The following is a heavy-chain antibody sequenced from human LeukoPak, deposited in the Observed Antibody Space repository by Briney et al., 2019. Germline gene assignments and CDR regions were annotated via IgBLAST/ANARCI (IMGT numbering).Heavy chain of an antibody. V-gene: IGHV4-34*01. D-gene: IGHD6-19*01. CDR3: AGVQWLNDY. CDR2: INHSGST. J-gene: IGHJ4*02. CDR1: GGXFSGYY. Sequence: SETLSLTCAVYGGXFSGYYCSWIRQPPGKGLEWIGEINHSGSTNYNPSLKSRVTISVDTSKNQFSLKLSSVTAADTAVYYCAGVQWLNDYWGQGTLVTVSS.